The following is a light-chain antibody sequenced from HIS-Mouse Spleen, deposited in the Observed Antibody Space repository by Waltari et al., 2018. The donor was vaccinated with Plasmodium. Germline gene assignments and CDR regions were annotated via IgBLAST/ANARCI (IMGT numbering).Light chain of an antibody. CDR3: YSTDSSGNHRV. CDR1: ALPKKS. J-gene: IGLJ3*02. CDR2: EDS. V-gene: IGLV3-10*01. Sequence: SYELTQPPSLSVSPGQTARITCSVDALPKKSATWYQQKSGQAPVLVIYEDSKRPSGIPERFSGSSSGTMATLTISGAQVEDEADYYCYSTDSSGNHRVFGGGTKLTVL.